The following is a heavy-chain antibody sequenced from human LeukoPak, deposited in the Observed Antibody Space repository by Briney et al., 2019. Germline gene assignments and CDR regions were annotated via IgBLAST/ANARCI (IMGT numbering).Heavy chain of an antibody. CDR3: VKGGVQYCDWDY. CDR1: GFTFSSHW. J-gene: IGHJ4*02. CDR2: INGDGTST. V-gene: IGHV3-74*01. D-gene: IGHD4-17*01. Sequence: GGSLRLSCAASGFTFSSHWMHWVRQAPGKGLVWVSRINGDGTSTNYADSVKGRFIISRDNAKNTLDLQMYSLRAEDTAVYYCVKGGVQYCDWDYWGQGTLVTVSS.